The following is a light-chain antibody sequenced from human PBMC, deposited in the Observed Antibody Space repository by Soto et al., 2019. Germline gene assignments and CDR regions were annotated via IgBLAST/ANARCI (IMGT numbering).Light chain of an antibody. V-gene: IGKV1-5*03. CDR2: WAS. CDR1: QSISTW. CDR3: QHYTTYSHT. Sequence: DIHMTQSPATLSASVGDRVTITCRASQSISTWLAWYQQKPGKAPKLLIYWASSLESGVPSRFSGSGSGTEFTLTISCLQPDDFATYYCQHYTTYSHTFGSGPKVDIK. J-gene: IGKJ3*01.